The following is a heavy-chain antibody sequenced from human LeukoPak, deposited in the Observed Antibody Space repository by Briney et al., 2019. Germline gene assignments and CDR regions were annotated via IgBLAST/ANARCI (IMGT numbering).Heavy chain of an antibody. CDR2: ISSSGSTI. CDR3: ASGGSGWYHLGNWFDP. Sequence: GGSLRLSCAASGFTFSNFAMSWVRQAPGKGLEWVSYISSSGSTIYYADSVKGRFTISRDNAKNSLYLQMNSLRAEDTAVYYCASGGSGWYHLGNWFDPWGQGTLVTVSS. CDR1: GFTFSNFA. D-gene: IGHD6-19*01. J-gene: IGHJ5*02. V-gene: IGHV3-11*01.